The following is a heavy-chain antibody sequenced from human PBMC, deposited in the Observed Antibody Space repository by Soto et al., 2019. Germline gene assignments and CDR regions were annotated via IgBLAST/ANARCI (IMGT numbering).Heavy chain of an antibody. CDR1: GGSFSGYY. J-gene: IGHJ4*02. CDR3: ARVRYYGSGSYNY. CDR2: INHRGST. Sequence: QVQLQQWGAGLLKPSETLSLTCAVYGGSFSGYYWSWIRQPPGKGLEWIGEINHRGSTNYNPSLNSRVTISVDTSNDQFSLKMSSVTAADTAVYYCARVRYYGSGSYNYWGQGTLVTVSS. D-gene: IGHD3-10*01. V-gene: IGHV4-34*01.